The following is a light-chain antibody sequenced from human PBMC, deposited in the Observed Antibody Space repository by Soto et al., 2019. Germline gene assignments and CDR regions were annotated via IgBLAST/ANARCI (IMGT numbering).Light chain of an antibody. Sequence: DIQMTQSPSTLPASVGDRVTITCRASQSISSWLAWYQQKPGKAPKLLIYDASSLESGVPSRFSGSGSGTEFTLTISSLQSEDSAVYYCHQYNSWPRGTFGPGTKVEIK. CDR1: QSISSW. V-gene: IGKV1-5*01. J-gene: IGKJ3*01. CDR3: HQYNSWPRGT. CDR2: DAS.